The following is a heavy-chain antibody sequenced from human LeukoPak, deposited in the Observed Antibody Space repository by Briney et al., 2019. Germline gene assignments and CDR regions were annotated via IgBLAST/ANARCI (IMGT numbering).Heavy chain of an antibody. J-gene: IGHJ4*02. CDR2: IKQDGSEK. CDR3: VRTPKNSGNFFDR. Sequence: GGSLRLSCAASGLTFSSYWMSWVRQTPGKGLEWVANIKQDGSEKYYVDSVKDRFTISRDNSKNTVYLQMNSLRAEDTAVYYCVRTPKNSGNFFDRWGQGTPVTVSS. V-gene: IGHV3-7*03. CDR1: GLTFSSYW. D-gene: IGHD3-10*01.